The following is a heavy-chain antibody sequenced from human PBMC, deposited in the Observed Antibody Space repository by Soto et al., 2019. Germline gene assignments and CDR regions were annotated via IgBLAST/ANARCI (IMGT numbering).Heavy chain of an antibody. CDR1: GFTFSNYG. CDR2: ISGGGSNT. CDR3: AGARIVVSGGLGMDV. J-gene: IGHJ6*02. Sequence: EVQLLESGGGLVQPGGSLRLSCAASGFTFSNYGMNWVRQAPGKGLEWVSGISGGGSNTYYADSVKGRFTISRANSRKTLALQMDSLGAEDTAVYYCAGARIVVSGGLGMDVWGQGSTVIVSS. D-gene: IGHD6-19*01. V-gene: IGHV3-23*01.